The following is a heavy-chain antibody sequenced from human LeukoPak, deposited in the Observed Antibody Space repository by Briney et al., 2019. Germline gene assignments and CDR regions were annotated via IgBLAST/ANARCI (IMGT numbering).Heavy chain of an antibody. CDR3: ARSYSSSWYYLEDGWFDP. J-gene: IGHJ5*02. CDR2: IYYSGST. Sequence: SETLSLTCAVYGGSFSGYYWSWIRQPPGKGLEWIGSIYYSGSTYYNPSLKSRVTISVDTSKNQFSLKLSSVTAADTAVYYCARSYSSSWYYLEDGWFDPWGQGTLVTVSS. V-gene: IGHV4-34*01. D-gene: IGHD6-13*01. CDR1: GGSFSGYY.